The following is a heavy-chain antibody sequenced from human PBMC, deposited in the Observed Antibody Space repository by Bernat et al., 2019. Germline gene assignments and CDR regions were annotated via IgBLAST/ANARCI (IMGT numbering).Heavy chain of an antibody. CDR1: GYTFTSYA. CDR2: INAGNGNT. V-gene: IGHV1-3*01. D-gene: IGHD2-15*01. J-gene: IGHJ6*02. CDR3: ARAVEICGGGSCCTPATNYGRDV. Sequence: QVQLVQSGAEVKKPGASVKVSCKASGYTFTSYAMHWVRQAPGQRLEWMGWINAGNGNTKYSQKFQGRVTITRDTSASTAYMELSSLRSEDTAVYYCARAVEICGGGSCCTPATNYGRDVWGQGPTVPVSS.